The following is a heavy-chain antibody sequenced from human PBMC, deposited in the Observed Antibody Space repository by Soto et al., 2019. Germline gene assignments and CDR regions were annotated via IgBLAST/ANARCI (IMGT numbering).Heavy chain of an antibody. D-gene: IGHD6-13*01. CDR3: TRHEGGAAAHRPLDY. V-gene: IGHV4-39*01. CDR1: GDSVRSGTYY. Sequence: SSETLSLTCTVSGDSVRSGTYYWGWIRQSPGKGLEWIGSIYYSGSTHNNPSLKSRVTMSVDTYTNQFSLKLMSVTAADTAIYYCTRHEGGAAAHRPLDYWGQGTLVTVSS. CDR2: IYYSGST. J-gene: IGHJ4*02.